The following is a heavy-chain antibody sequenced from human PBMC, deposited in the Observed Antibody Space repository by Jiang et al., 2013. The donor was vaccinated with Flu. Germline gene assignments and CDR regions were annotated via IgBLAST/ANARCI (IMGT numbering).Heavy chain of an antibody. CDR1: GGSFSGYY. CDR2: INHGGNT. CDR3: AREAALPATDTPPNYFDY. V-gene: IGHV4-34*01. D-gene: IGHD2-2*01. Sequence: LLKPSETLSPTCAVYGGSFSGYYWSWIRQPPGKGLEWIGEINHGGNTNHNPSLKSRVTLSVDTSKNQFSLKLSSVTAADTAVYYCAREAALPATDTPPNYFDYWSQGTRVTVSS. J-gene: IGHJ4*02.